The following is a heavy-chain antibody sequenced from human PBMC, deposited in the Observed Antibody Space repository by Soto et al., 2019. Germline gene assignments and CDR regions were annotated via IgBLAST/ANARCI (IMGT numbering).Heavy chain of an antibody. CDR2: INPSGGST. Sequence: GASVKVSCEASGYTFTSYYMHWVRQAPGQELEWMGIINPSGGSTSYAQKFQGRVTMTRDTSTSTVYMELSSLRSEDTAVYYCARVFKDYDFWSGYSYYYYMDVWGKGTTVTVSS. J-gene: IGHJ6*03. V-gene: IGHV1-46*03. CDR3: ARVFKDYDFWSGYSYYYYMDV. CDR1: GYTFTSYY. D-gene: IGHD3-3*01.